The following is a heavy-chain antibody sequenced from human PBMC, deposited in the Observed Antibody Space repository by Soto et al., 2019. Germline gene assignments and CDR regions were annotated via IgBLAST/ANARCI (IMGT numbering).Heavy chain of an antibody. D-gene: IGHD6-13*01. J-gene: IGHJ4*02. CDR1: DGCICNAGDY. CDR3: ARVYGSTPREQKLVGFDY. CDR2: IYYSGST. V-gene: IGHV4-31*03. Sequence: TKSLTCTFSDGCICNAGDYWSWVSQHPWKGLEWIGYIYYSGSTYYNPSLKSRVTISVDTSKNQFSLKLSSVTAADTAVYYCARVYGSTPREQKLVGFDYWGQGTMVPGSS.